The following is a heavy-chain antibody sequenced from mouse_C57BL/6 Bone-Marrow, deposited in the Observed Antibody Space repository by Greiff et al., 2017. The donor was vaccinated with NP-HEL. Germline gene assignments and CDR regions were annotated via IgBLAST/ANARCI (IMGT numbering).Heavy chain of an antibody. J-gene: IGHJ3*01. Sequence: VQLQESGAELVKPGASVKLSCKASGYTFTSYWMHWVKQRPGRGLEWIGRIHPNSGGTKYNEKFKSKVTLTVDKPSSTAYMQLSSLTSEDSAVYYCARAGYQILAGFAYGGQGTLVTVSA. CDR2: IHPNSGGT. D-gene: IGHD2-14*01. CDR3: ARAGYQILAGFAY. CDR1: GYTFTSYW. V-gene: IGHV1-72*01.